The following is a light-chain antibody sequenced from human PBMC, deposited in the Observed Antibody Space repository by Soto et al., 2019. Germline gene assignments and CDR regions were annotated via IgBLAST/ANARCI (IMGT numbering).Light chain of an antibody. Sequence: EIVMTQSPVTLSVSPGERATLSCRASQSIDYNLAWYQQKPGQPPRLLIFGTFTRAPGIPSTFSGSGSGTEVPLTTCSLQSEHFAVYFCQQYRNWLWTFGQGTNV. CDR3: QQYRNWLWT. J-gene: IGKJ1*01. V-gene: IGKV3-15*01. CDR1: QSIDYN. CDR2: GTF.